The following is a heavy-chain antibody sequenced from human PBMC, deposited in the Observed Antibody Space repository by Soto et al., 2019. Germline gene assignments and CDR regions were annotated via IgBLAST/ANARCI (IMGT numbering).Heavy chain of an antibody. Sequence: EVQLVESGGGFVKPGGSLILSCAASGFTFSNAWMSWVRQAPGKGLEWVARIKSKIDGGSTDHAAPVKGRFTISRDDSKNTLYLQINSVESEDTAVYYCTTYDYILGGARYRWAYWGQGALVTVSS. CDR1: GFTFSNAW. J-gene: IGHJ4*02. CDR3: TTYDYILGGARYRWAY. CDR2: IKSKIDGGST. V-gene: IGHV3-15*01. D-gene: IGHD3-16*02.